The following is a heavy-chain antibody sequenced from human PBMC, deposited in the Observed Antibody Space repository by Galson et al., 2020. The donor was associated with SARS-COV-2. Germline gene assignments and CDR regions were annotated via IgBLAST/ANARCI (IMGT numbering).Heavy chain of an antibody. CDR2: VNPSGGTT. Sequence: ASVKVSCKASGYIFSSYYIHWVRQAPGQGLEWMGIVNPSGGTTSYAQKFQGRVTMTRDTSTSTVYMELSSLRFEDTAVYYCAREGGGWCGGGSCYVYNWFDPWGQGTQVTVSS. CDR1: GYIFSSYY. CDR3: AREGGGWCGGGSCYVYNWFDP. V-gene: IGHV1-46*01. J-gene: IGHJ5*02. D-gene: IGHD2-15*01.